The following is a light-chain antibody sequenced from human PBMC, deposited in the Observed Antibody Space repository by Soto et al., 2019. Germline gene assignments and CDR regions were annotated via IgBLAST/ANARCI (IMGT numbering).Light chain of an antibody. J-gene: IGLJ7*01. CDR3: QSYDSINHLAV. V-gene: IGLV6-57*04. Sequence: NFMLTQPHSVSESPGKTVTISCTRSSGSIASNYVQWYQQRPGSAPTTVIYEDNQRPSGVPDLFSRSIDSSSNSASLTISGLKTEDEADYYCQSYDSINHLAVFGGGNQLTVL. CDR1: SGSIASNY. CDR2: EDN.